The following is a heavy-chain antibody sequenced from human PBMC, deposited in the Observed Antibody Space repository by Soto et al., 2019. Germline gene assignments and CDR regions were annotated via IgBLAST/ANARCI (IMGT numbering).Heavy chain of an antibody. V-gene: IGHV3-7*01. CDR1: GFTFSSYW. CDR3: VVAHREGTGYEYYFDY. J-gene: IGHJ4*01. CDR2: IKQDGSAK. Sequence: EVQLVESGGGLVQPGGSLRLSCAGSGFTFSSYWMSWVRQTPDKGLEWVAKIKQDGSAKSYVDSVKGRFTISRDNARNSLFLKTASLRAEDTAVYYCVVAHREGTGYEYYFDYCGQGTLVSVPS. D-gene: IGHD2-15*01.